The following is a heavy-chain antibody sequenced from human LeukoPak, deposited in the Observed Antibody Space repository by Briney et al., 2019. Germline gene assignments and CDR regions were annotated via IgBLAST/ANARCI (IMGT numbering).Heavy chain of an antibody. CDR1: GGSFSGYY. V-gene: IGHV4-34*01. CDR3: ARGPRVTKGFDP. Sequence: PSETLSLTCAVYGGSFSGYYWSWIRQPPGKGLEWIGEINHSGSTNYNPSLKSRVTISVDTSKNQFSLKLSSVTAADTAAYYCARGPRVTKGFDPWGQGTLVTVSS. CDR2: INHSGST. D-gene: IGHD4-17*01. J-gene: IGHJ5*02.